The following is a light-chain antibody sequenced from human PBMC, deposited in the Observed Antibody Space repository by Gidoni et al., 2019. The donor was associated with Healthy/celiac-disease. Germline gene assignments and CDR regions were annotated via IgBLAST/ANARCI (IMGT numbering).Light chain of an antibody. CDR3: KQYDNLPSWT. J-gene: IGKJ1*01. CDR2: DAS. Sequence: DIQMTQSPSSLSASVGDRVTITCQASQDISNYLNWYQQKPGKAPKLLIYDASNLETGVPSRFSGSGSGTDFTLNISSLQPEDIATYYCKQYDNLPSWTFGQGTKVEIK. CDR1: QDISNY. V-gene: IGKV1-33*01.